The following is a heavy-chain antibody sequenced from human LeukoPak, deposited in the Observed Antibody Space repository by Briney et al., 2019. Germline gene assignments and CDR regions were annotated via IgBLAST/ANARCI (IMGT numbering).Heavy chain of an antibody. D-gene: IGHD1-26*01. CDR2: IYSGGST. CDR1: GFTVSSNY. CDR3: ARGPGTTTYDAFDI. J-gene: IGHJ3*02. V-gene: IGHV3-66*01. Sequence: GGSQRLSCAASGFTVSSNYMSWVRQAPGKGLEWVSVIYSGGSTYYADSEKGRFTISRDNSKNTLYLQMNSLRAEDTAVYYCARGPGTTTYDAFDIWGQGTMVTVSS.